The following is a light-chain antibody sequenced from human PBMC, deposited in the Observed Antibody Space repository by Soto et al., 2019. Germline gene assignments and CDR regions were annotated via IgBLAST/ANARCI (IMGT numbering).Light chain of an antibody. CDR3: QQYNSYSRWT. Sequence: TQSPATLSLSPGERATLSCRASQSVSSYLAWYQQKPGKAPKLLIYDASSLESGVPSRFSGSGSGTEFTLTISSLQPDDFATYYCQQYNSYSRWTFGQGTKVDIK. CDR1: QSVSSY. V-gene: IGKV1-5*01. J-gene: IGKJ1*01. CDR2: DAS.